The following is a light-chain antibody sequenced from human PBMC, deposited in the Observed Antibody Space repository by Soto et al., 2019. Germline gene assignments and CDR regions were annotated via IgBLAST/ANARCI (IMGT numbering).Light chain of an antibody. CDR2: DTS. CDR3: QQYSNWPPIT. J-gene: IGKJ5*01. Sequence: EIVLTQSPGTLSLSPWERATLSCRASQTISGTYLAWYQQKPGQAPRLLIYDTSTRATGIPARFSGSGSGTEFTLTISSLQSEDFAVYYCQQYSNWPPITFGQGTRLEIK. CDR1: QTISGTY. V-gene: IGKV3-15*01.